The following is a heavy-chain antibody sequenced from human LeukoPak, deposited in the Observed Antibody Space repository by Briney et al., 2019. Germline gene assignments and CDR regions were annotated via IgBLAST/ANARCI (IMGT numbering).Heavy chain of an antibody. CDR3: AKTMGATDGYYFDY. Sequence: SVKVSCKASGGTFSSYAISWVRQAPGQGLEWMGGIIPIFGTANYAQKFQGRVTITADESTSTAYMELSSLRSEDTAVYYCAKTMGATDGYYFDYWGQGTLVTVSS. CDR1: GGTFSSYA. V-gene: IGHV1-69*13. J-gene: IGHJ4*02. CDR2: IIPIFGTA. D-gene: IGHD1-26*01.